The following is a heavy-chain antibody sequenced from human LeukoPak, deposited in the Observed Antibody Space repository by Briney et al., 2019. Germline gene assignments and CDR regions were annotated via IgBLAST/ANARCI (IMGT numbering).Heavy chain of an antibody. CDR1: GFTFSSYA. J-gene: IGHJ5*02. D-gene: IGHD5-18*01. CDR2: ISGSGGST. V-gene: IGHV3-23*01. CDR3: ARESYTAMVIPWFDP. Sequence: GGSLRLSCAASGFTFSSYAMSWVRQAPGKGLEWVSAISGSGGSTYYADSVKVRFTISRDNSKNTLYLQMNSLRAEDTAVYYCARESYTAMVIPWFDPWGQGTLVTVSS.